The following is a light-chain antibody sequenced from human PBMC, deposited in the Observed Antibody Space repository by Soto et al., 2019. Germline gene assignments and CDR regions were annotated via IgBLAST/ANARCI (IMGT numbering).Light chain of an antibody. CDR3: QQYNSYSSST. CDR2: KAS. Sequence: DIQMTQSPSTLSASVGDRVTITCRASQSISSWLAWYQQKPGKAPKLLIYKASSLESGVPSRFSGSGSGTEFTLTIRSLQPDDFATYYCQQYNSYSSSTFGQGTKVEIK. J-gene: IGKJ1*01. V-gene: IGKV1-5*03. CDR1: QSISSW.